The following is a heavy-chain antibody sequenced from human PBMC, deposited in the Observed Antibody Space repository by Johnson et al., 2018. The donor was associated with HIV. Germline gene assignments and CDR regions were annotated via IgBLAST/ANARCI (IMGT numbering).Heavy chain of an antibody. CDR1: GFTFSNAW. D-gene: IGHD4-17*01. Sequence: VQLVESGGGLVKPGGSLRLSCAASGFTFSNAWMTWVRQAPGKGLEWVSAISGSGGSTYYADSVKGRFTISRDNSKNTLYLQMGNLRADDMAVYYCAREETTAPAAFDIWGQGTMVTVSS. CDR2: ISGSGGST. J-gene: IGHJ3*02. V-gene: IGHV3-23*04. CDR3: AREETTAPAAFDI.